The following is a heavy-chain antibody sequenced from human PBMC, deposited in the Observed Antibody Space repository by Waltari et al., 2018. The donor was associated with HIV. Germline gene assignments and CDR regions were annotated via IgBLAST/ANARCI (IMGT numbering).Heavy chain of an antibody. CDR1: GFSSRNYA. V-gene: IGHV3-30*03. Sequence: QVQLVESGGGVAQPGRSLRLSCAASGFSSRNYAMHWVRQAPGKGLEWLTLISYDETNEYYTDSVRGRFTISRDNSKNMLYLQMNNLRPEDTAIYYCVVSSFDYWGQGTLVTVSS. D-gene: IGHD3-10*01. CDR2: ISYDETNE. J-gene: IGHJ4*02. CDR3: VVSSFDY.